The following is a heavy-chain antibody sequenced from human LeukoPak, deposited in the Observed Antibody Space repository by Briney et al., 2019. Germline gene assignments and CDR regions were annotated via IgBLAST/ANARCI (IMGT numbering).Heavy chain of an antibody. V-gene: IGHV3-23*01. J-gene: IGHJ4*02. D-gene: IGHD3-22*01. Sequence: PGGSLRLSCVGSGFIFGKYAMTWVRQAPGKGLEWASAISPSSGTFYADSVKGRFTISRDNSKNTLYLQMNSLRAEDTAVYYCARPQSSSGYYWPFDDWGQGTLVTVSS. CDR3: ARPQSSSGYYWPFDD. CDR1: GFIFGKYA. CDR2: ISPSSGT.